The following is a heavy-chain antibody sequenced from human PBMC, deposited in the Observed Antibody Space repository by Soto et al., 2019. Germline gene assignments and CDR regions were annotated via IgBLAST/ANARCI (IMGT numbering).Heavy chain of an antibody. V-gene: IGHV3-21*01. J-gene: IGHJ4*02. Sequence: PGGSLRLSCAASGFTFSTYGMNWVRQAPGKGLEWLSSISDSGHYIYYADSVKGRFTISRDNAKNSLFLQMDGLRSDDTALYYCALPYAGDPAGFGYWGQGTLVTVSS. CDR1: GFTFSTYG. CDR2: ISDSGHYI. CDR3: ALPYAGDPAGFGY. D-gene: IGHD2-21*02.